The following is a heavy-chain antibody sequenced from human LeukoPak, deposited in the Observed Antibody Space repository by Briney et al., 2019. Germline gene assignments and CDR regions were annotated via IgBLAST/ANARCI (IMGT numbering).Heavy chain of an antibody. V-gene: IGHV1-69*13. J-gene: IGHJ4*02. CDR2: IIPIFGTA. D-gene: IGHD5-18*01. CDR3: ARGGYSYGSGVIFDY. Sequence: GASVKVSCKASGGTFSSYAISWVRQAPGQGLEWMGGIIPIFGTANYAQKFQGRVTITADESTSTAYMELSSLRSEDMAVYYCARGGYSYGSGVIFDYWGQGTLVTVSS. CDR1: GGTFSSYA.